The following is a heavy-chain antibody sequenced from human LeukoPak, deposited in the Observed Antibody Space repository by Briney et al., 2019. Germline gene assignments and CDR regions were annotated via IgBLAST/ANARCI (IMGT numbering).Heavy chain of an antibody. CDR2: INHSGST. V-gene: IGHV4-34*01. CDR3: ARVQTPYYYGSGSYYNVGNYMDV. CDR1: GGSFSGYY. D-gene: IGHD3-10*01. J-gene: IGHJ6*03. Sequence: SETLSLTCAVYGGSFSGYYWSWIRQPPGKGLEWIGEINHSGSTNYNPSLKSRVTISVDTSKNQFSLKLSSVTAADTAVYYCARVQTPYYYGSGSYYNVGNYMDVWGKGTTVTVSS.